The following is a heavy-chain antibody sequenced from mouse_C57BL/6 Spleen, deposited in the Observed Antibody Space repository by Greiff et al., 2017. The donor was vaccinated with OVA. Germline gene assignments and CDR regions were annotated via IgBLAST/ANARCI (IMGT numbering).Heavy chain of an antibody. J-gene: IGHJ3*01. D-gene: IGHD1-1*01. CDR2: ISSGGSYT. CDR3: ARKETVVDWSAY. CDR1: GFTFSSYG. V-gene: IGHV5-6*01. Sequence: EVKLVESGGDLVKPGGSLKLSCAASGFTFSSYGMSWVRQTPDKRLEWVATISSGGSYTYYPDSVKGRFTISRDNAKNTLYLQMSSLKSEDTAMYYCARKETVVDWSAYWGQGTLVTVSA.